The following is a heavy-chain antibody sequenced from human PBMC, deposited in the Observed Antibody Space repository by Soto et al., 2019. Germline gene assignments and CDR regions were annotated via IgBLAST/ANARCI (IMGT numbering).Heavy chain of an antibody. CDR2: ISGSGGST. CDR3: AKDRDLLRFLECLSCFDY. V-gene: IGHV3-23*01. Sequence: GGSPRLSCAASGYTFCSYAMSWSRQEPGKGLEWVSAISGSGGSTYYADSVKGRFTISRDNSKNTLYLQMNSLRAEDTAVYYCAKDRDLLRFLECLSCFDYWGQGTLVTVSS. D-gene: IGHD3-3*01. J-gene: IGHJ4*02. CDR1: GYTFCSYA.